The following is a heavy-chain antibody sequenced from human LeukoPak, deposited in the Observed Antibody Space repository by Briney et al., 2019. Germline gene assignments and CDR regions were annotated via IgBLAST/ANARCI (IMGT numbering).Heavy chain of an antibody. Sequence: GGSLRLSCAASGFTFSTYDMHWVRQTTGKGLEWASAIGTAGDTYYPGSVRGRFTISRENAKNSLYLQMNSLRAGDTAVYYCARGIVGALYMDVWGKGTTVTVSS. CDR1: GFTFSTYD. D-gene: IGHD1-26*01. CDR2: IGTAGDT. J-gene: IGHJ6*03. CDR3: ARGIVGALYMDV. V-gene: IGHV3-13*01.